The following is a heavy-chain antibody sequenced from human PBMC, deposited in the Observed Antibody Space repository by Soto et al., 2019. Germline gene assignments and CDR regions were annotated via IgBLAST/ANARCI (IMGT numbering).Heavy chain of an antibody. CDR2: VSIGGST. Sequence: DVQLLESGGGLVQPEGSLGLSCAASGFTFSSYAMGWVRQGPGKGLEWVAVVSIGGSTHYADSVRGRFTISRDNSKNTPSLQMNSLTAEDTAVYFCANRRGAGGHFDYWGQGALVTVSS. CDR1: GFTFSSYA. V-gene: IGHV3-23*01. D-gene: IGHD2-15*01. J-gene: IGHJ4*02. CDR3: ANRRGAGGHFDY.